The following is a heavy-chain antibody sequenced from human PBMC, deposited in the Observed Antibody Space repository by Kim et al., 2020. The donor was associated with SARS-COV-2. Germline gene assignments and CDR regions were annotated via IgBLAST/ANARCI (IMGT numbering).Heavy chain of an antibody. CDR3: AGGVYEEFFDD. CDR1: GGTLRTYS. CDR2: IIPMYSIA. V-gene: IGHV1-69*13. Sequence: SVKVSCKASGGTLRTYSLSWLRQAPGQGLEWMGAIIPMYSIANYGQKFRGKVAITADESTSTAYMDLSSLRSDDTAVYYCAGGVYEEFFDDWGQGTLVTVSS. D-gene: IGHD4-17*01. J-gene: IGHJ4*02.